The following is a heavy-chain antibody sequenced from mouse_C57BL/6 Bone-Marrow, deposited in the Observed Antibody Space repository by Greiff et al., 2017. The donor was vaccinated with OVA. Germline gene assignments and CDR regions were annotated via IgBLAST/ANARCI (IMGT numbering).Heavy chain of an antibody. J-gene: IGHJ2*01. CDR1: GYSITSCYS. CDR3: ARDVYGYDY. CDR2: ISYDGSN. V-gene: IGHV3-6*01. Sequence: EVQLVESGPGLVKPSQSLSLTCSVTGYSITSCYSWHWIRQFPGNKLAWMGYISYDGSNNYNPSLKNRISITRDTSKNQFFLKLNSVTTEDTATYYCARDVYGYDYWGQGTTLTVSS. D-gene: IGHD2-2*01.